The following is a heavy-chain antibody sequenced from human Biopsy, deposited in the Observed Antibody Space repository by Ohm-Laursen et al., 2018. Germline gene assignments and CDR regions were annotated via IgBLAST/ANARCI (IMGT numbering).Heavy chain of an antibody. J-gene: IGHJ4*02. V-gene: IGHV1-69*06. CDR3: ATPFQYYDSWGGYPPFDH. D-gene: IGHD3-3*01. CDR2: IIPMFGTA. CDR1: GGTLSSYA. Sequence: SVKVSCNASGGTLSSYAITWVRQAPGQGLEWMGGIIPMFGTANYAQKFQGRVSITADKSTTTAYMELSNLKSEDTAVYYCATPFQYYDSWGGYPPFDHWGQGTLVTVSS.